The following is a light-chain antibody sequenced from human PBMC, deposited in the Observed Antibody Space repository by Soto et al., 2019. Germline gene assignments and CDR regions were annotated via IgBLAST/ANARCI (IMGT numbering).Light chain of an antibody. J-gene: IGKJ4*01. V-gene: IGKV1-5*01. Sequence: DIQMTQSPSPLSAPVGDKGTITARASQSISDWLAWYQQKPGKAPKLLIYAASTLQSGVPSRFSGSGSGTDFTLTISCLQSEDFATYYCQQYYSYPLTFGGGTKVDNK. CDR2: AAS. CDR3: QQYYSYPLT. CDR1: QSISDW.